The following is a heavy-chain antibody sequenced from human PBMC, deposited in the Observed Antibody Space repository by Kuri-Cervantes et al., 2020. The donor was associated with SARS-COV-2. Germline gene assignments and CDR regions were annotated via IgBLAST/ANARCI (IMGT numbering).Heavy chain of an antibody. CDR3: AKDRGEQWPIYYFDY. CDR2: ISASGRTT. V-gene: IGHV3-23*01. CDR1: GFTFSSYW. J-gene: IGHJ4*02. Sequence: GGSLRLSCAASGFTFSSYWMSWVRQAPGKGLEWVAAISASGRTTYYGDSVKGHFTISRDNSKNTLYLQMDSLRAEDTAVYYCAKDRGEQWPIYYFDYWGQGALVTVSS. D-gene: IGHD3-10*01.